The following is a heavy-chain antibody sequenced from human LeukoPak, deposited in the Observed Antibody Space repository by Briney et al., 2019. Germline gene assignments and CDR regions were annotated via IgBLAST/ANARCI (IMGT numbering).Heavy chain of an antibody. CDR3: ARGTAAPHRTFDY. Sequence: SQTLSLTCAVSGGSISSGGYYWSWIRQPAGKGLEWIGRIYTSGSTNYNPSLKSRVTISVDTSKNQFSLKLSSVTAADTAVYYCARGTAAPHRTFDYWGQGTLVTVSS. V-gene: IGHV4-61*02. D-gene: IGHD5-18*01. J-gene: IGHJ4*02. CDR1: GGSISSGGYY. CDR2: IYTSGST.